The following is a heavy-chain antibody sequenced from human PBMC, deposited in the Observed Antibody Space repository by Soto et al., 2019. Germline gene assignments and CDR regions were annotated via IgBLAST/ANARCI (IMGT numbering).Heavy chain of an antibody. CDR3: ARRKRITIFGVVTRDYYYYYMDV. V-gene: IGHV1-8*02. Sequence: ASVKVSCKASGYTFASYYMHWVRQATGQGLEWMGWMNPNSGNTGYAQKFQGRVTMTRNTSISTAYMELSSLRSEDTAVYYCARRKRITIFGVVTRDYYYYYMDVWGKGTTVTVSS. CDR1: GYTFASYY. D-gene: IGHD3-3*01. CDR2: MNPNSGNT. J-gene: IGHJ6*03.